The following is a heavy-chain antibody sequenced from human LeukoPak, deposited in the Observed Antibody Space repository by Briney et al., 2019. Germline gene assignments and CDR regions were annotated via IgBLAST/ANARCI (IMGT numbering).Heavy chain of an antibody. CDR3: ARMSSSAAPFDF. D-gene: IGHD6-6*01. CDR1: AFTFSSSN. J-gene: IGHJ4*02. Sequence: GGSLRLSCAASAFTFSSSNMNWVRQAPGKGLEWVSSISTGGTYTYYADSVKGRFTVSRDNAKNSVYLQMNSLRAEDMAVYYCARMSSSAAPFDFWGQGTLVTVSS. CDR2: ISTGGTYT. V-gene: IGHV3-21*01.